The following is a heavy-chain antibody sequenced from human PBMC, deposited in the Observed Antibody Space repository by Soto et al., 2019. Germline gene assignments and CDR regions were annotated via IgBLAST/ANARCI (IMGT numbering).Heavy chain of an antibody. J-gene: IGHJ5*02. D-gene: IGHD2-2*01. Sequence: SETLSLTCPVSGCSISPYYWSLIRQPPGKGLEWVGYIYYGGSTSYNPSLKSRVTISLETSKSQISLRLNSVTAADTAVYYCARLGEYYQSLDPCGPGNPGHRLL. CDR2: IYYGGST. CDR3: ARLGEYYQSLDP. V-gene: IGHV4-59*08. CDR1: GCSISPYY.